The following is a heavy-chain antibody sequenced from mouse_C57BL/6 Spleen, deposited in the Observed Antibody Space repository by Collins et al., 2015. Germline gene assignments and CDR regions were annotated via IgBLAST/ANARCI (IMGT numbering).Heavy chain of an antibody. J-gene: IGHJ2*01. CDR3: ARLAFDY. Sequence: NQKFKGKATLTVDRSSSTAYMHLSSLTSEDSAVYYCARLAFDYWGQGTTLTVSS. V-gene: IGHV1-50*01.